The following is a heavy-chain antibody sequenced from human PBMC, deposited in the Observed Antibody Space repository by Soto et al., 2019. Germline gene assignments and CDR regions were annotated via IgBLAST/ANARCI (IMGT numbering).Heavy chain of an antibody. CDR3: AKWGIAMVRAVMIGGGGMDV. V-gene: IGHV3-23*01. Sequence: GGSLRLSCAASGFTFSSYAMSWVRQAPGKGLEWVSAISGSGGSTYYADSVKGRFTISRDNSKNTLYLQMNSLRAEDTAVYYCAKWGIAMVRAVMIGGGGMDVWGQGTKVTVSS. D-gene: IGHD3-10*01. CDR2: ISGSGGST. J-gene: IGHJ6*02. CDR1: GFTFSSYA.